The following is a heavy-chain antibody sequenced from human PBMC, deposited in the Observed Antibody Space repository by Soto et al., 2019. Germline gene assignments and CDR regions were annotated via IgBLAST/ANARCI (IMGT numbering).Heavy chain of an antibody. J-gene: IGHJ4*02. CDR2: MSYAGTYK. Sequence: GSLRLSCAVSGFTFSDYGMHWVRQAPGKGLEWVAVMSYAGTYKYYADSVKGRFTISRDLSGNTLFLQMNSLRLEDTAVYFCAKEMYPRTVLDSSSPWGDYWGQGTLVTVSS. D-gene: IGHD6-6*01. V-gene: IGHV3-30*18. CDR3: AKEMYPRTVLDSSSPWGDY. CDR1: GFTFSDYG.